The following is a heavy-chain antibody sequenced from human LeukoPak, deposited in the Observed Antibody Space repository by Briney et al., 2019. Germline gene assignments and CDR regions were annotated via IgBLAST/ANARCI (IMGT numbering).Heavy chain of an antibody. Sequence: GGSLRLSCAASRFTFSSYAMSWVRQAPGKGLEWVSAISGSGGSTYYADSVKGRFTISRDNSKNTLYLQMNSLRAEDTAVYYCAKRNYDILTAAYYFDYWGQGTLVTVSS. D-gene: IGHD3-9*01. CDR2: ISGSGGST. CDR1: RFTFSSYA. CDR3: AKRNYDILTAAYYFDY. J-gene: IGHJ4*02. V-gene: IGHV3-23*01.